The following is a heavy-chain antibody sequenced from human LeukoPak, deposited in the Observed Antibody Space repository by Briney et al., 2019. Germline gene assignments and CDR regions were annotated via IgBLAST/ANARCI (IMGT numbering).Heavy chain of an antibody. CDR1: GYSFTDYH. CDR2: INTKTGGT. J-gene: IGHJ5*02. D-gene: IGHD6-19*01. Sequence: ASVNVPCTASGYSFTDYHMHWVRQAPGQGLEWMGWINTKTGGTNYAQTFQGRVTLTRDTYISTVYMEMSRLRSDDTAVYYCARDRPGYSSYFDPWGQGTLVTVSS. V-gene: IGHV1-2*02. CDR3: ARDRPGYSSYFDP.